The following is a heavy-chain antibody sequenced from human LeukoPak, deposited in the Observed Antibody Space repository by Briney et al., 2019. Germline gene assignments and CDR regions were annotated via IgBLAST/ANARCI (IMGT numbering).Heavy chain of an antibody. J-gene: IGHJ5*02. CDR2: THYTGSS. Sequence: SQTLSLTCTVSGGSISSGGYYWGWIRQHPGKGLEWIGYTHYTGSSYYNPSLKSRVTISVDPSKNQFSLKFSSVTAADTAVYYCARVSRVYGDYGFDPWGQGTLVTVSS. CDR3: ARVSRVYGDYGFDP. V-gene: IGHV4-31*03. CDR1: GGSISSGGYY. D-gene: IGHD4-17*01.